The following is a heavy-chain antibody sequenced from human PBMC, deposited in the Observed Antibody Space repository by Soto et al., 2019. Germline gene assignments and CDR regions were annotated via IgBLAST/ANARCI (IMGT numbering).Heavy chain of an antibody. J-gene: IGHJ3*01. D-gene: IGHD3-9*01. CDR3: AKGGRREGLVCLYDTFDL. Sequence: EVQLLESGGGLRQPGGSLRLSCAASGLTFSTYAMSWVRRAPGKGLEWVSTISGSGRTTYYADSVKGRFTISRDNSKNTLFLQMNSLRADDTAVYYCAKGGRREGLVCLYDTFDLWGQGTMVTVSS. CDR1: GLTFSTYA. CDR2: ISGSGRTT. V-gene: IGHV3-23*01.